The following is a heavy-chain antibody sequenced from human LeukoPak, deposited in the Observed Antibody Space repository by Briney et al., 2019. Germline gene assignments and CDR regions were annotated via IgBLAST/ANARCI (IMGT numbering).Heavy chain of an antibody. V-gene: IGHV1-2*02. CDR1: GYTFTNYY. CDR3: ARARGIVIIPAAIEGDY. J-gene: IGHJ4*02. D-gene: IGHD2-2*01. Sequence: ASVKVSCKASGYTFTNYYIHWVRQAPGQGLEWMGWINPNSGGTKHAQKFQGRVTMTRDTSISTAYMELSSLGSDDTAVYYCARARGIVIIPAAIEGDYWGQGTLVTVSS. CDR2: INPNSGGT.